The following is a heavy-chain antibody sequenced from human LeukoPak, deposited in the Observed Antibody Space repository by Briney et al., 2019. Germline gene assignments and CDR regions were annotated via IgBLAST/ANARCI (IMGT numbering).Heavy chain of an antibody. J-gene: IGHJ4*02. D-gene: IGHD2-21*02. V-gene: IGHV5-51*01. CDR2: TYPGNSDT. Sequence: GESLKISCKGSGYSFTSYWIAWVRQMPGKGLEWMGITYPGNSDTTYSPSFQGQVTISADKSISTAYLQWSSLKASDTAMYYCARTGAYCGGDCFSPFDYWGQGTLVTVSS. CDR1: GYSFTSYW. CDR3: ARTGAYCGGDCFSPFDY.